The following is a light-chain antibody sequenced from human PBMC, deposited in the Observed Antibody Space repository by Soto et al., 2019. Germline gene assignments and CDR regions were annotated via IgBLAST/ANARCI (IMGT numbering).Light chain of an antibody. V-gene: IGLV2-14*01. CDR1: SSDVGGYNY. J-gene: IGLJ2*01. CDR3: SSYTSSSTSHVV. Sequence: QSALTQPASVSGSPGQSITISCTGTSSDVGGYNYVSWYQQHPGKAPKLMIYDVSNRPSGVSNRFSGSKSGNTASLTISGLPAEDEADYYCSSYTSSSTSHVVFGGGTKLTVL. CDR2: DVS.